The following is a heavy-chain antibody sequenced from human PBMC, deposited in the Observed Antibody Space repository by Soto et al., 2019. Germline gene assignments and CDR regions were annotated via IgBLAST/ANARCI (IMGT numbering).Heavy chain of an antibody. CDR3: ARDATMVRGVIRPINWFDP. D-gene: IGHD3-10*01. J-gene: IGHJ5*02. CDR1: GFTFSSYS. V-gene: IGHV3-21*01. CDR2: ISSSSSYI. Sequence: EVQLVESGGGLVKPGGSLRLSCAASGFTFSSYSMNWVRQAPGKGLGGVSSISSSSSYIYYADSVKGRFTISRDNAKNSLYLQMNSLRAEDTAVYYCARDATMVRGVIRPINWFDPWGQGTLVTVSS.